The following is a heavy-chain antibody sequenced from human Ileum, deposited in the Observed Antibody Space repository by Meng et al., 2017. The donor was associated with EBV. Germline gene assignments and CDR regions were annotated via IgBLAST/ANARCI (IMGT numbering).Heavy chain of an antibody. D-gene: IGHD2-15*01. Sequence: QVQLQAAGPGLVKPSETLSLTCTVSGGSISSYYWSWRRQPPGKGLEWIGYIYYSGSTNYNPSLKSRVTISVDTSKNQFSLNLSSVTAADTAVYYCARGGWSLDYWGQGTLVTVSS. CDR1: GGSISSYY. J-gene: IGHJ4*02. CDR3: ARGGWSLDY. CDR2: IYYSGST. V-gene: IGHV4-59*08.